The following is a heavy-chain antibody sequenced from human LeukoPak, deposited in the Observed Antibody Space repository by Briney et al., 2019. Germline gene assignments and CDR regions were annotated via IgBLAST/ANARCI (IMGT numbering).Heavy chain of an antibody. J-gene: IGHJ6*03. CDR3: ARHLRLTYYYGSGSGTRNYYYYMDV. Sequence: GESLKISCKGSGYSFTNYWIGWVRQMPGKGLEWMGIIYPGDSDTRYSTSFQGQVTISADKSISTAYLQWSSLKASDTAMYYCARHLRLTYYYGSGSGTRNYYYYMDVWGKGTTVTVSS. CDR2: IYPGDSDT. D-gene: IGHD3-10*01. CDR1: GYSFTNYW. V-gene: IGHV5-51*01.